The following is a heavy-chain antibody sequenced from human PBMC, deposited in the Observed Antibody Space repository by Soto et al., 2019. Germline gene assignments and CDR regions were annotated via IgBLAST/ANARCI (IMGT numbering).Heavy chain of an antibody. J-gene: IGHJ4*02. Sequence: SVKVSCKASGFTFTSSAFQWLRQSRGQRLEWIGWIAVGSGYTNYAQRFQDRVTLTRDMSTATTYMELSRLTPEDTAIYYCAADATAWQQMVPSDYWGQGTLVTVSS. CDR3: AADATAWQQMVPSDY. CDR1: GFTFTSSA. V-gene: IGHV1-58*01. CDR2: IAVGSGYT. D-gene: IGHD2-8*01.